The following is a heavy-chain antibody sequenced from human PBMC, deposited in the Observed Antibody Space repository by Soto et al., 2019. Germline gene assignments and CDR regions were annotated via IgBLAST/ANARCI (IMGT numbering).Heavy chain of an antibody. CDR1: GFAFSVYG. Sequence: SLSLYCEAFGFAFSVYGVRWVRQAPGKGLEWVAVISYDGSNKYYADSVKGRFTISRDNSKNTLYLQMNSLRAEDTAVYYCAKDRGDYYDSSGQPWYWGQGTLVTVSS. J-gene: IGHJ4*02. CDR3: AKDRGDYYDSSGQPWY. D-gene: IGHD3-22*01. V-gene: IGHV3-30*18. CDR2: ISYDGSNK.